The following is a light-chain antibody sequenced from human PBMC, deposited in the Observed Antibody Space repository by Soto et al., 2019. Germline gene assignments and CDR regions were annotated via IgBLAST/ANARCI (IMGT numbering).Light chain of an antibody. CDR3: QQYVTPPYT. CDR2: GAS. CDR1: RSVSFAH. Sequence: IVLTQSPATLSLSPGERASLSCRASRSVSFAHIAWYQLRPGQAPRLLIYGASSRATGIPDRFSGSGSGTDFTLTIGRLEPEDSAVYYCQQYVTPPYTFGQGIKLEI. J-gene: IGKJ2*01. V-gene: IGKV3-20*01.